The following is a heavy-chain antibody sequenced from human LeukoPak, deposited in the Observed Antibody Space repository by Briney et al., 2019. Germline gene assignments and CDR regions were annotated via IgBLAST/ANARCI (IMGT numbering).Heavy chain of an antibody. CDR3: VKDDGWVQYAN. J-gene: IGHJ4*02. Sequence: PGGSLRLSCAGSGFSFSSYGMHWVRQAPGKGLEWMAFIRSDGSNKYYADSVKGRFIISRDNSKNTVYLQMNSLSAEDAAVYYCVKDDGWVQYANWSQGTLVTVSS. CDR1: GFSFSSYG. CDR2: IRSDGSNK. D-gene: IGHD5-24*01. V-gene: IGHV3-30*02.